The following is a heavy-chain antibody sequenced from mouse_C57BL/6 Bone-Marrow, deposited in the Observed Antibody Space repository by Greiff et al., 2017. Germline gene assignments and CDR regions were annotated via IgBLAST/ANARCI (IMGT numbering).Heavy chain of an antibody. CDR2: IDPSDSYT. V-gene: IGHV1-50*01. Sequence: QVQLQQPGAELVKPGASVKLSCKASGYTFTSYWMQWVKQRPGQGLEWIGEIDPSDSYTNYNQKFKGKATLTVDTSSSTAYMQLSSLTSEDSAVYDCAIYHGYCWFAYWGQGTLVTVSA. D-gene: IGHD2-3*01. J-gene: IGHJ3*01. CDR1: GYTFTSYW. CDR3: AIYHGYCWFAY.